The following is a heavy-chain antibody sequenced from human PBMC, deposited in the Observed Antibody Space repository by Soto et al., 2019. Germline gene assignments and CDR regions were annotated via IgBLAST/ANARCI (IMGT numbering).Heavy chain of an antibody. CDR3: ARAQGAVPAAMPMYNWFDP. Sequence: ASVKVSCKASGYTFTSYDMHWVRQAPGQRLEWMGWINAGNGNTKYSQKFQGRVTITRDTSASTAYMELSSLRSEDTAVYYCARAQGAVPAAMPMYNWFDPCGQRTLVTVSA. CDR1: GYTFTSYD. D-gene: IGHD2-2*01. CDR2: INAGNGNT. J-gene: IGHJ5*02. V-gene: IGHV1-3*01.